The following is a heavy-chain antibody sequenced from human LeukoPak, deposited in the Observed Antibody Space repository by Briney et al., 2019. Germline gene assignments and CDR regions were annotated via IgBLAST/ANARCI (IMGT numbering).Heavy chain of an antibody. D-gene: IGHD3-9*01. J-gene: IGHJ4*02. CDR2: IQYDGNNE. CDR1: GFTFSTYG. Sequence: GGSLRLSCAASGFTFSTYGMHWVRQAPGKGLEWVAFIQYDGNNENYADSVKGRFTISRDNSKNTLYLQMNSLRAEDTAVYYCAKANVVEQFYDILIAYYFDYWGQGTLVTVSS. V-gene: IGHV3-30*02. CDR3: AKANVVEQFYDILIAYYFDY.